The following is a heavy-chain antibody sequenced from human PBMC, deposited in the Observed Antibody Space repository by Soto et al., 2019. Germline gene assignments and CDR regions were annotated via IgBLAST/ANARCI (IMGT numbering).Heavy chain of an antibody. CDR2: MYYTGSS. Sequence: SEPLCVRTSVAGGPSDDDSGSCSWIRKPPGKGLEWIGYMYYTGSSNYNPSLKSRVTISLDTSRNQFSLKLSSVTAADTAVFYCAREYANSSAASAFWRHRALVPVSS. CDR1: GGPSDDDSGS. CDR3: AREYANSSAASAF. J-gene: IGHJ1*01. D-gene: IGHD2-8*01. V-gene: IGHV4-61*01.